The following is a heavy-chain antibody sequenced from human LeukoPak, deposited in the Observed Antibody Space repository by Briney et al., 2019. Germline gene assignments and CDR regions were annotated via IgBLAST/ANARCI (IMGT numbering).Heavy chain of an antibody. CDR1: GFTFTSYS. Sequence: GGSLRLSCAASGFTFTSYSMNWVRQAPGKGLEWVSYISSSSSSIHYADSVKGRFTLSRDNAKNSLHLQMNSLRAEDTAFYYCARGRLHYYGSGSYYYFDSWGQGTLVTVSS. J-gene: IGHJ4*02. CDR3: ARGRLHYYGSGSYYYFDS. CDR2: ISSSSSSI. D-gene: IGHD3-10*01. V-gene: IGHV3-48*04.